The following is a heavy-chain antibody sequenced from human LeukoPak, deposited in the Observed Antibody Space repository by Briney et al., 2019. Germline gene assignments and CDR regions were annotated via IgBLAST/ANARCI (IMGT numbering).Heavy chain of an antibody. Sequence: GESLRLSCAASGFSFIKYSMNWVRQAPGRGLEWVPSISSASDYVYYGGSLRGRFTASRDNAKNSLYLQMNSLRAEDTAVYYCARGHSGSLQRLDGFDIWGQGTMVTVSS. J-gene: IGHJ3*02. CDR2: ISSASDYV. D-gene: IGHD1-26*01. CDR3: ARGHSGSLQRLDGFDI. CDR1: GFSFIKYS. V-gene: IGHV3-21*01.